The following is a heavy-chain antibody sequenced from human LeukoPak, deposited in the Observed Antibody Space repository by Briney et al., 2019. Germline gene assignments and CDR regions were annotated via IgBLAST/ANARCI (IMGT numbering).Heavy chain of an antibody. D-gene: IGHD1-26*01. CDR2: IYYSGST. V-gene: IGHV4-39*01. CDR3: ASELKGPGDNNWFDP. Sequence: SETLSLTCTVSGGSISSSSYYWGWIRQLPGKGLEWIGSIYYSGSTYYNPSLKSRVTISVDTSKNQFSLKLSSVTAADTAVYYCASELKGPGDNNWFDPWGQGTLVTVSS. J-gene: IGHJ5*02. CDR1: GGSISSSSYY.